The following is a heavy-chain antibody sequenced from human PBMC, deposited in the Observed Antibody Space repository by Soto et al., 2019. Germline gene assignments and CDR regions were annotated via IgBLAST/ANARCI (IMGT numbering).Heavy chain of an antibody. J-gene: IGHJ3*02. D-gene: IGHD6-13*01. V-gene: IGHV4-59*12. CDR3: ARGRGIPFAFDI. Sequence: SETLSLTCTVSGGSISSYYWSWIRQPPGKGLEWIGEIYHSGSTNYNPSLKSRVTISVDKSKNQFSLKLSSVTAADTAVYYCARGRGIPFAFDIWGQGTMVTVSS. CDR1: GGSISSYY. CDR2: IYHSGST.